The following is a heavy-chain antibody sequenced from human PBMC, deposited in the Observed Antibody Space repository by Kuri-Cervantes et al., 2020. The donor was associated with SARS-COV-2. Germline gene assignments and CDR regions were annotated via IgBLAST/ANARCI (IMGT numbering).Heavy chain of an antibody. Sequence: ETLSLTCAASGFTVSTNYMSWVRQAPGKGLEWVSTIYGGGTTYYADSVKGRFTISRDNSKNTVNLQMNSLRGEDTALYYCARAGYSTVWFPDWYFDLWGRGTLVTVSS. V-gene: IGHV3-53*01. D-gene: IGHD6-19*01. CDR2: IYGGGTT. CDR1: GFTVSTNY. CDR3: ARAGYSTVWFPDWYFDL. J-gene: IGHJ2*01.